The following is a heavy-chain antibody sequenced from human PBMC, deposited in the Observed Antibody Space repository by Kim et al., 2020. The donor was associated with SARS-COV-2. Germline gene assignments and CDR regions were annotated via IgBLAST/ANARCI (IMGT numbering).Heavy chain of an antibody. Sequence: GGSLRLSCAASGFTFSSYGMHWVRQAPGKGLEWVAVIWYDGSNKYYADSVKGRFTISRDNSKNTLYLQMNSLRAEDTAVYYCARGARVLLWFGDDSGWGQGTLVTVSS. V-gene: IGHV3-33*01. CDR2: IWYDGSNK. CDR3: ARGARVLLWFGDDSG. J-gene: IGHJ4*02. CDR1: GFTFSSYG. D-gene: IGHD3-10*01.